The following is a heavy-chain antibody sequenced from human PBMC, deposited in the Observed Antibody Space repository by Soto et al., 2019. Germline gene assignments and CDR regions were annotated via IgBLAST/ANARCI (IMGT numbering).Heavy chain of an antibody. Sequence: ASVKVSCKASGYTFTSYAMHWVRQAPGQRLEWMGWINAGNGNTKYSQKFQVRVTITRDTSASTAYMELSSLRSEDTAVYYCARYSSSWYSNWFDPWGQGTLVTV. CDR1: GYTFTSYA. CDR2: INAGNGNT. V-gene: IGHV1-3*01. CDR3: ARYSSSWYSNWFDP. D-gene: IGHD6-13*01. J-gene: IGHJ5*02.